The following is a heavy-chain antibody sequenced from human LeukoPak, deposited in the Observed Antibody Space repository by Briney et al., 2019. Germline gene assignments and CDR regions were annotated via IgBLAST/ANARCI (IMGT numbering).Heavy chain of an antibody. J-gene: IGHJ4*02. Sequence: NLGESLKISCQTSGYSFTTFWIGWVRQMPGKGLEWLGIMYPGDSNIRYSPSFQGQVTISADKSISTAYLQWSSLKASDTAMCYCARHVDDYVNWGQGTLVTVSS. CDR3: ARHVDDYVN. V-gene: IGHV5-51*01. CDR2: MYPGDSNI. CDR1: GYSFTTFW. D-gene: IGHD3-16*01.